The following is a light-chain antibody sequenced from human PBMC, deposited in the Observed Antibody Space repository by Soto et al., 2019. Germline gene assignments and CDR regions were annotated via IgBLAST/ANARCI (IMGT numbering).Light chain of an antibody. CDR2: GAS. J-gene: IGKJ3*01. CDR1: QSVSSSY. V-gene: IGKV3-20*01. CDR3: QQYGTSPGFT. Sequence: EIVLTQSPGTLSLSPGERASLSCRASQSVSSSYLAWYKQKPGQAPRLLIYGASSRATAIPDRFSGSGSGTDFTLTISRLEPEDFAVYYCQQYGTSPGFTFGPGTKVDIK.